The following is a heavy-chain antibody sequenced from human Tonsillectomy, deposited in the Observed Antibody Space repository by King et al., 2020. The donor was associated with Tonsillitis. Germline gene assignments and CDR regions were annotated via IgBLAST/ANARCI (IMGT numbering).Heavy chain of an antibody. CDR2: IYYSGST. CDR1: GGSISSYY. V-gene: IGHV4-59*01. CDR3: ARDSVDYYDSSGQRGGFDY. D-gene: IGHD3-22*01. Sequence: LQLQESGPGLVKPSETLSLTCTVSGGSISSYYWSWIRQPPGKGLEWIGYIYYSGSTNYNPSLKSRVTISVDTSKNQFSLKLSSVTAADTAVYYCARDSVDYYDSSGQRGGFDYWGQGTLVTVSS. J-gene: IGHJ4*02.